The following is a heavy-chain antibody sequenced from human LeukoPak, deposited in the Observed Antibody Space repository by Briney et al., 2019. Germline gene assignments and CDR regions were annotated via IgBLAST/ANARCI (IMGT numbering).Heavy chain of an antibody. CDR3: ARESCSGCSCYYFDY. Sequence: GASVKVSCKASGYTFTGYYMHWVRQAPGQGLEWMGWINPNSGGTNYAQKFQGRVTMTRDTSISTAYMELSRLRSDDTAVYYCARESCSGCSCYYFDYWGQGTLVTVSS. J-gene: IGHJ4*02. D-gene: IGHD2-15*01. V-gene: IGHV1-2*02. CDR2: INPNSGGT. CDR1: GYTFTGYY.